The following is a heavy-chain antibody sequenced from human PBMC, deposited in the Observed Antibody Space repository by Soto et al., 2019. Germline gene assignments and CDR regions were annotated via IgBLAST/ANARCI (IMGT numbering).Heavy chain of an antibody. Sequence: SETLSLTCTVSGGPISSYYWSWIRQPPGKGLEWIGYIYYSGSTNYNPSLKSRVTISVDTSKNQFSLRLNSVTAADTAVYFCARQFRDVYNAVEYWDQGTLVTVSS. J-gene: IGHJ4*02. CDR1: GGPISSYY. V-gene: IGHV4-59*08. CDR3: ARQFRDVYNAVEY. CDR2: IYYSGST. D-gene: IGHD1-1*01.